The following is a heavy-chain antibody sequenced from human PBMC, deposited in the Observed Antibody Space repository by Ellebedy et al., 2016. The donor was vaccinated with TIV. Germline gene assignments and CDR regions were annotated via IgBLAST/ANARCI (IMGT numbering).Heavy chain of an antibody. J-gene: IGHJ4*02. CDR2: ISTSGNTI. CDR3: TRDVRYFFDT. Sequence: GESLKISCVASGFKFNDYYMSWVRQAPGKGLEWVSYISTSGNTIYYPDPVKGRFTVSRDNTKNSLFLQMNSLTAEYTALYYCTRDVRYFFDTWGQGTRVTVSS. V-gene: IGHV3-11*04. CDR1: GFKFNDYY.